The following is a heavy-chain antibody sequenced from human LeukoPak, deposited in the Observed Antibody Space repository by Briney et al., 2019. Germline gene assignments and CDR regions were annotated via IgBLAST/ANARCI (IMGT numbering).Heavy chain of an antibody. J-gene: IGHJ4*02. D-gene: IGHD5-12*01. V-gene: IGHV3-11*04. CDR3: ARDRDTGRVGTTDFDY. Sequence: GGSLRLSCAASGFTFNDYYMSWIRQAPGKGLEWVSYISSIGSITHYGDSVKGRFTISRDNAKNSLYLQMNSLRAEDTAVYYCARDRDTGRVGTTDFDYWGQGTLVTVSS. CDR2: ISSIGSIT. CDR1: GFTFNDYY.